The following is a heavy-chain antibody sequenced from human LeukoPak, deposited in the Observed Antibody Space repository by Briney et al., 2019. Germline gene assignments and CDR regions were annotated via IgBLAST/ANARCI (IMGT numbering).Heavy chain of an antibody. Sequence: SETLSLTCTVSGGSLSSYYWSWIRQPPGKGLEWIGYIYYSGSTNYNPSLKSRVTISIDTSKNQFSLKLSSVTAADTAVYYCARGPSGSYYPYFDYWGQGTLVTVSS. J-gene: IGHJ4*02. CDR1: GGSLSSYY. D-gene: IGHD1-26*01. V-gene: IGHV4-59*01. CDR2: IYYSGST. CDR3: ARGPSGSYYPYFDY.